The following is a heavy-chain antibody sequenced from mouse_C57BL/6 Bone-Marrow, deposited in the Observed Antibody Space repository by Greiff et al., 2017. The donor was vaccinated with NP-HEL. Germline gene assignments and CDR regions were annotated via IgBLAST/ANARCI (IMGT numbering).Heavy chain of an antibody. D-gene: IGHD3-3*01. CDR2: IHPNSGST. J-gene: IGHJ2*01. CDR3: AREGSTGAS. Sequence: QVQLQQPGAELVKPGASVKLSCKASGYTFTSYWMHWVKQRPGQGLEWIGMIHPNSGSTNYNEKFKSQATLTVDKSSSTAYMQLSSLTSEDSAVYCCAREGSTGASWGQGTTLTVSS. V-gene: IGHV1-64*01. CDR1: GYTFTSYW.